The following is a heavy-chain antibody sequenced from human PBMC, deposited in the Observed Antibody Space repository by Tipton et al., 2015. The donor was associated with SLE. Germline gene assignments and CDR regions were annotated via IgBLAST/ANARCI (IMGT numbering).Heavy chain of an antibody. Sequence: TLSLTCAVYGGSFSGYYWTWIRQTPGKGLEWIGEINQSGEINHSGSTNYNPSLKSRVTISIDTSTNQFSLKVKSVTAADTAVYYCARLADGNRNWFDPWGQGTLVTVSS. CDR1: GGSFSGYY. CDR3: ARLADGNRNWFDP. D-gene: IGHD6-13*01. V-gene: IGHV4-34*01. J-gene: IGHJ5*02. CDR2: INQSGEINHSGST.